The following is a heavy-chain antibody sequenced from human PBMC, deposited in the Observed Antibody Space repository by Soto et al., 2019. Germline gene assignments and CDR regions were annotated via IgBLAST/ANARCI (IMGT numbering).Heavy chain of an antibody. J-gene: IGHJ5*02. CDR2: IYHRGDT. V-gene: IGHV4-30-2*01. CDR3: ARARTVGVEFWFDP. D-gene: IGHD4-4*01. Sequence: SETLSLTCAVSGGSINSGGYSWNWIRQPPGKGLEWIGHIYHRGDTYYNPSLKSRVTISVDRSKNQFSLNLNSVTAADTAVYFCARARTVGVEFWFDPWGQGTLVTVSS. CDR1: GGSINSGGYS.